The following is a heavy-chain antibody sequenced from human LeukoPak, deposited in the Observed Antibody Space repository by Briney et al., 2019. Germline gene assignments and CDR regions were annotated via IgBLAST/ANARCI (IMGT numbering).Heavy chain of an antibody. J-gene: IGHJ5*02. V-gene: IGHV1-2*02. CDR3: AIKPGYCSSTSCRPLEFDP. CDR1: GYTFTGYY. Sequence: ASVKVSCKASGYTFTGYYMHWVRQAPGQGLEWMGWFNPNSGGTNYAQKFQGRVTMTRDTSISTAYMELSRLRSDDTAVYYCAIKPGYCSSTSCRPLEFDPWGQGTLVTVSS. D-gene: IGHD2-2*01. CDR2: FNPNSGGT.